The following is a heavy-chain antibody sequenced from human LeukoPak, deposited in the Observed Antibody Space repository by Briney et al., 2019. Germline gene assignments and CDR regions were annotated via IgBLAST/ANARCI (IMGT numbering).Heavy chain of an antibody. CDR1: GGSISSYY. CDR2: IHYTGST. CDR3: ARDSIVVVVGGSPGDY. D-gene: IGHD2-15*01. Sequence: SETLSPTCTVSGGSISSYYWSWIRQPPGKGLECIGYIHYTGSTNYNPSLKSRVTISVDTSKNQFSLKLSSVTAADTAVYYCARDSIVVVVGGSPGDYWGQGTLVTVSS. J-gene: IGHJ4*02. V-gene: IGHV4-59*12.